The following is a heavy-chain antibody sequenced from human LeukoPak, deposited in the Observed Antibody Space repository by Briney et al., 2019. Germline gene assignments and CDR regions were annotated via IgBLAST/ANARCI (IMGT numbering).Heavy chain of an antibody. CDR3: ARSLDIGHYYYYMDV. CDR1: GDSINTGGYY. Sequence: SQTLSLTCFVSGDSINTGGYYWSWIRQHPGKGLEWIGYIYYSGSTFYNPSLKSRVTISIDTSKNHFSLKMSSVTAADPAVYYCARSLDIGHYYYYMDVWGEGTTVTVSS. D-gene: IGHD3-9*01. J-gene: IGHJ6*03. V-gene: IGHV4-31*03. CDR2: IYYSGST.